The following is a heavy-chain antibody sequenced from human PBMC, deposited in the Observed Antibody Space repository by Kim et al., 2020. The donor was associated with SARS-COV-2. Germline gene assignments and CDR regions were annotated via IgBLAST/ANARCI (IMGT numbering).Heavy chain of an antibody. D-gene: IGHD4-17*01. J-gene: IGHJ6*03. CDR3: ARETDYGGTPDYMDV. V-gene: IGHV1-18*01. CDR1: GYTFTSYG. Sequence: ASVKVSCKASGYTFTSYGISWVRQAPGQGLEWMGWISAYNGNTNYAQKLQGRVTMTTDTSTSTAYMELRSLRSDDTAVYYCARETDYGGTPDYMDVWGKGTTVTVSS. CDR2: ISAYNGNT.